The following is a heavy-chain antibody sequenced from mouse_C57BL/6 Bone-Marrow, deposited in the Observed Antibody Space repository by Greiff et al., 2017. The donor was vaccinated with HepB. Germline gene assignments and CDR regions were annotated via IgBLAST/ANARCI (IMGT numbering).Heavy chain of an antibody. CDR3: TRDDGYYVGYYAMDY. CDR2: ISSGGDYI. Sequence: DVMLVESGEGLVKPGGSLKLSCAASGFTFSSYAMSWVRQTPEKRLEWVAYISSGGDYIYYADTVKGRFTISRDNARNTLYLQMSSLNSEDTAMYYCTRDDGYYVGYYAMDYWGQGTSVTVSS. V-gene: IGHV5-9-1*02. J-gene: IGHJ4*01. D-gene: IGHD2-3*01. CDR1: GFTFSSYA.